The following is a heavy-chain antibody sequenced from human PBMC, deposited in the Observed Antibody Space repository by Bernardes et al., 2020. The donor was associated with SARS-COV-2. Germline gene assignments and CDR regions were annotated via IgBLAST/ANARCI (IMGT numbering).Heavy chain of an antibody. D-gene: IGHD6-13*01. CDR1: GFIFSDSA. CDR3: TIRLVPVGTFDY. CDR2: IRSKANSHAT. V-gene: IGHV3-73*01. Sequence: GGSLRLSCAASGFIFSDSAIHWVRQASGKGLEWVGHIRSKANSHATSSAASVQGRFTISRDDSKNTAYLQMNSLKTEDTAVYYCTIRLVPVGTFDYWGQGTLVTVSS. J-gene: IGHJ4*02.